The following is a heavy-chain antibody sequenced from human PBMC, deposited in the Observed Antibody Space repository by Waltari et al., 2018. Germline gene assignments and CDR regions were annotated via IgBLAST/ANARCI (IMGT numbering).Heavy chain of an antibody. CDR1: GGSISSGDYY. CDR2: IYYSGST. D-gene: IGHD6-13*01. Sequence: QVQLQESGPGLVKPSQTLSLTCTVSGGSISSGDYYWSWIRQPPGKGLEWIGYIYYSGSTYYTPSLKSRVTISVDTSKNQFSLKLSSVTAADTAVYYWARGGQQLVRNAFDIWGQGTMVTVSS. J-gene: IGHJ3*02. V-gene: IGHV4-30-4*08. CDR3: ARGGQQLVRNAFDI.